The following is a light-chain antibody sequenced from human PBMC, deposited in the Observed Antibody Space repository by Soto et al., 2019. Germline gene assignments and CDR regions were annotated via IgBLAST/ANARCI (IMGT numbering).Light chain of an antibody. CDR2: DAS. Sequence: EIVLTQSPATLSLSPGERATLSCGASQSVSNSYVAWYQQKPGLAPRPLIYDASNRATGIPDRFSGSGSGTEFTLTISRLEPEDFAVYYCQQYGSSPLTFGGGTKVEIK. V-gene: IGKV3D-20*01. J-gene: IGKJ4*01. CDR1: QSVSNSY. CDR3: QQYGSSPLT.